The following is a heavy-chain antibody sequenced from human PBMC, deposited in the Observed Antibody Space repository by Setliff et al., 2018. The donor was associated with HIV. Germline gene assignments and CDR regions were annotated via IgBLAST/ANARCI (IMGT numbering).Heavy chain of an antibody. CDR1: GFTFSSYA. Sequence: GGSLRLSCAASGFTFSSYAMSWVRQAPGKGLGWVSAISGSGGSTYYADSVKGRFTISRDNSKNTLYLQMNSLRAEDTALYYCAKEDQRVTSVDYWGQGTPVTVSS. CDR3: AKEDQRVTSVDY. CDR2: ISGSGGST. J-gene: IGHJ4*02. D-gene: IGHD2-2*01. V-gene: IGHV3-23*01.